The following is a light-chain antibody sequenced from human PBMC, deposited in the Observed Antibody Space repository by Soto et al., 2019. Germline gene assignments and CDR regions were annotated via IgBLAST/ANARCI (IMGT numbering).Light chain of an antibody. CDR2: DVS. CDR3: CSYTGSYTYVV. V-gene: IGLV2-11*02. Sequence: QSVLTQPRSVSGSPGQSVTISCTGTSSDVGGYNYVSWYQQHPGKAPKLMIYDVSNQSSGVPDRFSGSKSANTASLTISGSQTADEADYYYCSYTGSYTYVVFGRGTKLTVL. CDR1: SSDVGGYNY. J-gene: IGLJ2*01.